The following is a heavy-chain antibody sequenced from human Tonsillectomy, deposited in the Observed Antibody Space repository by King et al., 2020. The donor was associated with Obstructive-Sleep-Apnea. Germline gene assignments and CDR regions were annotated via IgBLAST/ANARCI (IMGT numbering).Heavy chain of an antibody. J-gene: IGHJ5*02. Sequence: QLVQSGGGVVQPGRSLRLSCAASGFTFSSYAMHWVRQAPGKGLEWVAVISYDGSNKYYADSVKGRFTISRDNSKNTLYLQMNSLRAEDTAVYYCARDGERGDIVVVPAARGIDPWGQGTLVTVSS. CDR1: GFTFSSYA. D-gene: IGHD2-2*01. CDR2: ISYDGSNK. CDR3: ARDGERGDIVVVPAARGIDP. V-gene: IGHV3-30*04.